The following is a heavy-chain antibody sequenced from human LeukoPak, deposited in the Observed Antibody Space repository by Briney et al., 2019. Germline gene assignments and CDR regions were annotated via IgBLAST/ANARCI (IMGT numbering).Heavy chain of an antibody. CDR3: AISQLLEWYVDY. CDR2: IYHSGST. D-gene: IGHD3-3*01. V-gene: IGHV4-38-2*02. CDR1: DYSISNGYY. J-gene: IGHJ4*02. Sequence: SETLSLTCTVSDYSISNGYYWGWIRQPPGKGLEWIGSIYHSGSTYYNPSLKGRLTISVDTSKNQFSLKLSSVTAADTAVYYCAISQLLEWYVDYWGQGTLVTVSS.